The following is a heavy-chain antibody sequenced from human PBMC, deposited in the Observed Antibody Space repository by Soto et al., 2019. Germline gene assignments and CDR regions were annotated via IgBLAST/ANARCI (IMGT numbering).Heavy chain of an antibody. Sequence: EVQLLESGGGLVQPGGSLRVSCVASGFMFSNYALSWVRQAPGKGLEWVSAISGTGGSTYYADSVKGRFTISRDNSKNTLYLQMNSLRVEDTAVYYCVKRPRIAAAGTGDFFDPWGQRTLVTVS. V-gene: IGHV3-23*01. CDR2: ISGTGGST. J-gene: IGHJ5*02. CDR1: GFMFSNYA. CDR3: VKRPRIAAAGTGDFFDP. D-gene: IGHD6-13*01.